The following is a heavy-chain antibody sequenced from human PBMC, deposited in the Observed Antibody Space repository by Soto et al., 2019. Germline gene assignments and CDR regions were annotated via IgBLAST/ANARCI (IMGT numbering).Heavy chain of an antibody. D-gene: IGHD4-17*01. Sequence: QVQLQESGPRLVQPSETLSLTCSVSGGSVSSDSYYWSWIRQPPGAGLEWIGYIYFSGTTNYNPSLESRVTILVDSSENQFSLKLSSVTAADTAVYYCARSPDSGDYVDYWGQGTLVAVSS. CDR1: GGSVSSDSYY. CDR3: ARSPDSGDYVDY. V-gene: IGHV4-61*01. J-gene: IGHJ4*02. CDR2: IYFSGTT.